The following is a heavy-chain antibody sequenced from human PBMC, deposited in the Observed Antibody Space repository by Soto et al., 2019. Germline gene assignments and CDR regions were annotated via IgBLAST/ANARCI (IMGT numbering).Heavy chain of an antibody. J-gene: IGHJ4*02. CDR1: GFTFSSYG. D-gene: IGHD6-19*01. V-gene: IGHV3-33*01. CDR2: IWYDGSNK. Sequence: GGSLRLSCAASGFTFSSYGMHWVRQAPGKGLEWVAVIWYDGSNKYYADSVKGRFTISRDNSKNTLYLQMNSLRAEDTAVYYCARDDSSGWTQWEGDRIDYWGQGTLVTVSS. CDR3: ARDDSSGWTQWEGDRIDY.